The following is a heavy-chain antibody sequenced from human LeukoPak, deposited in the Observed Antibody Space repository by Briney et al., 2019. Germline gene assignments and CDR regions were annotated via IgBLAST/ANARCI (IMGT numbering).Heavy chain of an antibody. J-gene: IGHJ4*02. CDR3: AKDGLLWFGEPTNFDY. D-gene: IGHD3-10*01. V-gene: IGHV3-23*01. Sequence: GGSLRLSCAASGFTFSSYAMSWVRQAPGKGLEWVSAISGSGGNTYYADSVKGRFTISRDNSKNTLYLQMNSLRAEDTAVYYCAKDGLLWFGEPTNFDYWGQGTLVTVSS. CDR2: ISGSGGNT. CDR1: GFTFSSYA.